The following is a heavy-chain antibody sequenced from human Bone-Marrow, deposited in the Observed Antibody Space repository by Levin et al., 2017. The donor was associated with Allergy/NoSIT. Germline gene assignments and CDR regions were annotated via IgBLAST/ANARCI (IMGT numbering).Heavy chain of an antibody. CDR2: IDGSGSVK. Sequence: PGGSLRLSCEASGFTFSDYYMSWIRQAPGKGLDFISYIDGSGSVKSYGDSVRGRFTISRDNAKHSVYLQMNNLRAEDTAVYYCARTVIPEDYWGQGTLVTVSS. J-gene: IGHJ4*02. CDR1: GFTFSDYY. V-gene: IGHV3-11*01. CDR3: ARTVIPEDY. D-gene: IGHD2/OR15-2a*01.